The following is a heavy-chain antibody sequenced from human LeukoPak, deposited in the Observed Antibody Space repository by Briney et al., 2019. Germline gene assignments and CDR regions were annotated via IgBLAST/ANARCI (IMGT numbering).Heavy chain of an antibody. D-gene: IGHD3-22*01. CDR1: GYSFTDYW. CDR3: ARGWNYDSLYY. J-gene: IGHJ4*02. V-gene: IGHV5-51*06. CDR2: IYPGDSDT. Sequence: GESLKISCKASGYSFTDYWIGWVRQMPGKGLEWMGIIYPGDSDTRYSPSFEGQVTISADKSIRAASLEWSSLKASDTAMYYCARGWNYDSLYYWGQGTLVTVSS.